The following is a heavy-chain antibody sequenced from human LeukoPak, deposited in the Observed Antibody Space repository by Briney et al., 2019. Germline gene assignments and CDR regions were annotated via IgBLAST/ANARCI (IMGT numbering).Heavy chain of an antibody. D-gene: IGHD5-24*01. CDR2: IKGDGGQS. CDR1: GFSFTTSW. CDR3: ARDASESSDGWYYFDY. Sequence: GGSLRLSCAASGFSFTTSWMNWVRQAPGKGLEGVAMIKGDGGQSYYVDSVRGRFTISRDNAKDSLYLQMNSLRAEDTAVYYCARDASESSDGWYYFDYWGQGALVTVSS. J-gene: IGHJ4*02. V-gene: IGHV3-7*03.